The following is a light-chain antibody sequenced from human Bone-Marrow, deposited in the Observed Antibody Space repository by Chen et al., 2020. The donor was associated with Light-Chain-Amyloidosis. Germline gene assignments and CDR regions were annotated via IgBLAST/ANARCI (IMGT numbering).Light chain of an antibody. CDR3: SSYTITNTLV. V-gene: IGLV2-14*01. J-gene: IGLJ1*01. Sequence: QSALTQPASVSGSPGQSLTIPCTGTRSDVGGDNHVSWYQQHPDKAPKLMIYEVTNRPSWVPDRFSGSKSDNTASLTISGLQTEDEADYFCSSYTITNTLVFGSGTRVTVL. CDR2: EVT. CDR1: RSDVGGDNH.